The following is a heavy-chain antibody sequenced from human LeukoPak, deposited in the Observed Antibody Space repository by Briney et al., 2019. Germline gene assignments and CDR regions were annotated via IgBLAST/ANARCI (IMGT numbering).Heavy chain of an antibody. D-gene: IGHD3-10*01. CDR2: ISSSSSYI. CDR1: GFTFSSYS. CDR3: ARDLWFGEYSWVYYMDV. V-gene: IGHV3-21*04. Sequence: GGSLRLSCAASGFTFSSYSMNWVRQAPGKGLEWVSSISSSSSYIYYADSVKGRFTISRDNAKNSLYLQMNSLRAEDTAVYYCARDLWFGEYSWVYYMDVWGKGTTVTVSS. J-gene: IGHJ6*03.